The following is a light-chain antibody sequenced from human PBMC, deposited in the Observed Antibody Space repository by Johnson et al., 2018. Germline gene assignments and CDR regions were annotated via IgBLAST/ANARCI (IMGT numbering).Light chain of an antibody. V-gene: IGLV1-51*02. CDR3: GKWDSSSSAGNV. J-gene: IGLJ1*01. Sequence: QSVLTQPPSVSAAPGQKVTISCSGSSSNIGNNYVSWYQQLPGTAPKLLIYENNKRPSGIPDRFSGSKSGTSATLGITGLQNGDEADYYCGKWDSSSSAGNVFGTVTKVTVL. CDR1: SSNIGNNY. CDR2: ENN.